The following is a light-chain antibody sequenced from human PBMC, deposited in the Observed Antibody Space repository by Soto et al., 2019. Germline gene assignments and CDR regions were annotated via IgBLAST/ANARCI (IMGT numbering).Light chain of an antibody. CDR2: EVS. V-gene: IGLV2-8*01. CDR3: SSYAGSNNFRYV. CDR1: SSEGGGYNY. Sequence: QSVRTQPPSASGAPGQSVTISCTGTSSEGGGYNYVSWYQQHPGKAPTLMIYEVSKRPSGVPDRFSGSKSGNTASLTVSGLQAEDEADYYCSSYAGSNNFRYVFGTGTRSPS. J-gene: IGLJ1*01.